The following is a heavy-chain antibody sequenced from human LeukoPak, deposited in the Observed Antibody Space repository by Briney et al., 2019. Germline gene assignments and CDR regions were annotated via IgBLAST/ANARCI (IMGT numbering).Heavy chain of an antibody. CDR3: ARVGKAIFGVVIISGAFDI. CDR2: INHSGST. D-gene: IGHD3-3*01. J-gene: IGHJ3*02. CDR1: GGSFSGYY. V-gene: IGHV4-34*01. Sequence: PSETLSLTWAVYGGSFSGYYWSWIRQPPGKGLEWIGEINHSGSTNYNPSLKSRVTISVDTSKNQFSLKLSSVTAADTAVYYCARVGKAIFGVVIISGAFDIWGQGTMVTVSS.